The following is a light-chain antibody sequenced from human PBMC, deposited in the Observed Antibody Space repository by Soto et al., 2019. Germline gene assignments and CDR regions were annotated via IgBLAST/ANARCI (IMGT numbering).Light chain of an antibody. Sequence: DIQMTQSPSSLSASVGDRVTITCRASQSISSYLNWYQQKPGKAPKLLIYAASSLQSGVPSRFSGSGYGTHFTLTISSLQPDDFATYYCQHYNSYSEAFGQGTKVDI. CDR3: QHYNSYSEA. CDR2: AAS. V-gene: IGKV1-39*01. J-gene: IGKJ1*01. CDR1: QSISSY.